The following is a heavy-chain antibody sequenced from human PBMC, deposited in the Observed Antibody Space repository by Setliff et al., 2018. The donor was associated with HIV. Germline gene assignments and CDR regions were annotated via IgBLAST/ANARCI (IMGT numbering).Heavy chain of an antibody. J-gene: IGHJ4*02. D-gene: IGHD6-19*01. Sequence: GASVKVSCKASGYTFTRNGISWVRQAPGQGLEWMGGIIPLFGTEDYAQKFQGRVTITADTSANTAYMELSSLRSEDTAVYYCARGSCSGCYLSDYWGLGTLVTVSS. V-gene: IGHV1-69*06. CDR1: GYTFTRNG. CDR2: IIPLFGTE. CDR3: ARGSCSGCYLSDY.